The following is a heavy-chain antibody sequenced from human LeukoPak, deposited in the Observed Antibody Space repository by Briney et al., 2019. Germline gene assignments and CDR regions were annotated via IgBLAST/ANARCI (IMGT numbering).Heavy chain of an antibody. CDR2: FDPEDGET. Sequence: ASVKVSCTVSGYTLTELSMHWVRQAPGKGLEWMGGFDPEDGETIYAQKFQGRVTMTEDTSTDTAYMELSSLRSEDTAVYYCATDTGYYYGSGSYCFDYWGQGTLVTVSS. V-gene: IGHV1-24*01. CDR3: ATDTGYYYGSGSYCFDY. CDR1: GYTLTELS. D-gene: IGHD3-10*01. J-gene: IGHJ4*02.